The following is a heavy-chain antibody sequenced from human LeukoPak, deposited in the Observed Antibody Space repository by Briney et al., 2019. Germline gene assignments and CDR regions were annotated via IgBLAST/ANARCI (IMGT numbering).Heavy chain of an antibody. J-gene: IGHJ4*02. Sequence: ASVKVSCKASGYTFTGYYMHWVRQAPGQGLEWMGWINPNSGGTNYAQKFQGRVTVTRDTSISTAYMELSRLRSDDTAVYYCARYYDSSGEYYFDYWGQGTLVTVSS. CDR3: ARYYDSSGEYYFDY. CDR2: INPNSGGT. D-gene: IGHD3-22*01. CDR1: GYTFTGYY. V-gene: IGHV1-2*02.